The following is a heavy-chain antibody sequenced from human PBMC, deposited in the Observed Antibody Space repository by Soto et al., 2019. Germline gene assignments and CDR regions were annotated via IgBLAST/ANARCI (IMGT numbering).Heavy chain of an antibody. Sequence: QVQLVQSGAEVKKPGASVKVSCKASGYTFITYFMHWVRQAPGQGLEWMGVINPSRGTTTYAQQFQDRVTMTRDTSASTVYMELSSLRSEDTAMYYCTRSYISSSYWFDPWGQGTLVTVSS. CDR3: TRSYISSSYWFDP. CDR2: INPSRGTT. J-gene: IGHJ5*02. CDR1: GYTFITYF. V-gene: IGHV1-46*03. D-gene: IGHD6-6*01.